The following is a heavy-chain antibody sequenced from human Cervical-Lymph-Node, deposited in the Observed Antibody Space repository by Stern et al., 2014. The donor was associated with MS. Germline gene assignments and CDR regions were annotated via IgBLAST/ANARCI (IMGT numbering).Heavy chain of an antibody. D-gene: IGHD3-3*01. Sequence: VQLVQSGAEVKKPGASLKISCKGSEDSFFGHWIAWVRQMPGKGLEWMGIVFPGDSDTRYSPSFQGHVTISVDKSITTAYLQWRSLKASDSAMYYCVRRGWSGHPISDYWGQGTLVTVSS. V-gene: IGHV5-51*03. J-gene: IGHJ4*02. CDR3: VRRGWSGHPISDY. CDR1: EDSFFGHW. CDR2: VFPGDSDT.